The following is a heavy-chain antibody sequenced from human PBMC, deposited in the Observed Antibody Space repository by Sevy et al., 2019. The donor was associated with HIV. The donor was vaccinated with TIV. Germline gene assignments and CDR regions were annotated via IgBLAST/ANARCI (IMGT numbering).Heavy chain of an antibody. CDR3: AAGYSSSWSPIDY. D-gene: IGHD6-13*01. CDR1: GFTFSSYV. CDR2: IRGSGGST. V-gene: IGHV3-23*01. J-gene: IGHJ4*02. Sequence: GGSLRLSCAASGFTFSSYVMSWVRQAPGKGLEWVSTIRGSGGSTYYADSVKGRFTISRDNSKNTLYLQMNSLRAEDTAVYYCAAGYSSSWSPIDYWGQGTLVTVSS.